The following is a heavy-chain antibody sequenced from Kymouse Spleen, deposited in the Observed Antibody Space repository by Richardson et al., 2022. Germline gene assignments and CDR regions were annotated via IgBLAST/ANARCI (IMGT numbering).Heavy chain of an antibody. Sequence: QVQLQESGPGLVKPSETLSLTCTVSGGSVSSGSYYWSWIRQPPGKGLEWIGYIYYSGSTNYNPSLKSRVTISVDTSKNQFSLKLSSVTAADTAVYYCARGGAAAGLTFDYWGQGTLVTVSS. CDR2: IYYSGST. CDR3: ARGGAAAGLTFDY. J-gene: IGHJ4*02. CDR1: GGSVSSGSYY. D-gene: IGHD6-13*01. V-gene: IGHV4-61*01.